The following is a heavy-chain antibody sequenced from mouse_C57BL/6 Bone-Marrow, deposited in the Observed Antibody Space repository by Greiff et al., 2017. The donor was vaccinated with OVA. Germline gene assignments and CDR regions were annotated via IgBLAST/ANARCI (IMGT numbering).Heavy chain of an antibody. V-gene: IGHV5-15*04. CDR1: GFTFSDYG. D-gene: IGHD2-3*01. J-gene: IGHJ4*01. CDR2: ISNLAYSI. Sequence: GQLKESGGGLVQPGGSLKLSCAASGFTFSDYGMAWVRQAPRKGPEWVAFISNLAYSIYYADTVTGRFTISRENAKNTLYLEMSSLRSEDTAMYYCARLDGYYDYYAMDYWGQGTSVTVSS. CDR3: ARLDGYYDYYAMDY.